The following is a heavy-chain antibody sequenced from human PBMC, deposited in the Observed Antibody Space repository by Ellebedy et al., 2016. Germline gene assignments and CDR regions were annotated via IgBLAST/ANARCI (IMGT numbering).Heavy chain of an antibody. CDR1: GGSFSGYY. CDR3: ARADYYDSNYFDY. CDR2: INHSGST. Sequence: TETLSLTCAVYGGSFSGYYWSWIRQPPGKGLEWIGGINHSGSTNYNPSLKSRVTISVDKSKNQFSLKLSSVTAADTAVYYCARADYYDSNYFDYWGQGTLVTVSS. J-gene: IGHJ4*02. D-gene: IGHD3-22*01. V-gene: IGHV4-34*01.